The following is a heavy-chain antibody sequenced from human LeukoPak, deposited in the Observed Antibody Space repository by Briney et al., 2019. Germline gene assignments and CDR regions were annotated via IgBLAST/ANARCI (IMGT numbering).Heavy chain of an antibody. CDR2: IYASGST. CDR3: ARHGREWQGYYYYMDV. D-gene: IGHD3-3*01. J-gene: IGHJ6*03. Sequence: SETLSLTCTVSGGSISSYYWSWIRQPPGKGLEWIGYIYASGSTNYNPSLKSRVTISVDTSKNQFSLKLSSVTAADTAVYYCARHGREWQGYYYYMDVWGKGTTVTVSS. CDR1: GGSISSYY. V-gene: IGHV4-4*09.